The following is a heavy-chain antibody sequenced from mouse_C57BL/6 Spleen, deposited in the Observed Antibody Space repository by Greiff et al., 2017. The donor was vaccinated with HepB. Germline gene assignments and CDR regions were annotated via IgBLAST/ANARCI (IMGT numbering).Heavy chain of an antibody. CDR2: IYPGDGDT. Sequence: QVQLKQSGPELVKPGASVKISCKASGYAFSSSWMNWVKQRPGKGLEWIGRIYPGDGDTNYNGKFKGKATLTADQSSSTAYMQLSSLTSEDSAVYFCARTYYGNYDAMDYWGQGTSVTVSS. CDR3: ARTYYGNYDAMDY. D-gene: IGHD2-10*01. CDR1: GYAFSSSW. V-gene: IGHV1-82*01. J-gene: IGHJ4*01.